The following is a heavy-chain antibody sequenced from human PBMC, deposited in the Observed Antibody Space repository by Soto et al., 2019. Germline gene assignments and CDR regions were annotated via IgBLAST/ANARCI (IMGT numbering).Heavy chain of an antibody. J-gene: IGHJ4*02. V-gene: IGHV1-46*01. Sequence: QVQLVQSGAEVKKPGASVKVSCKASGYTFTSYYMHWVRQAPGQGLEWMGIINPSGGSTSYAQKFQGIVDMTRDMSTSTVYMERISLRCEDTAVYYCARVPVDKDGEFDYWGQGPLVTVSS. CDR3: ARVPVDKDGEFDY. CDR2: INPSGGST. D-gene: IGHD3-10*01. CDR1: GYTFTSYY.